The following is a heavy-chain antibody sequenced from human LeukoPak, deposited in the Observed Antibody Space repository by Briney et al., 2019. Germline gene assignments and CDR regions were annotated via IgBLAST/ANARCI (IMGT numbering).Heavy chain of an antibody. V-gene: IGHV5-10-1*01. D-gene: IGHD2-21*02. J-gene: IGHJ5*02. CDR1: GYSFTSYW. Sequence: GESLKISCKGSGYSFTSYWISWVRQMPGKGLEWMGRIGPSDSYTNYSPSFQGHVTISADKSISTAYLQWSSLKASDTAMYYCARGDPGWFDPWGQGTLVTVSS. CDR3: ARGDPGWFDP. CDR2: IGPSDSYT.